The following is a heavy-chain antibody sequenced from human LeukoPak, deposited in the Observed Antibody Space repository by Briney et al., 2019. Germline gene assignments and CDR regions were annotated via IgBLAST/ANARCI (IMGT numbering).Heavy chain of an antibody. V-gene: IGHV1-69*06. CDR3: ASSASDYSAFDI. J-gene: IGHJ3*02. CDR2: IIPIFGTA. Sequence: SVKVSCKASGYTFTSYGISWVRQAPGQGLEWMGGIIPIFGTANYAQKFQGRVTITADKSTSTAYMELSSLRSEDTAVYYCASSASDYSAFDIWGQGTMVTVSS. D-gene: IGHD4-17*01. CDR1: GYTFTSYG.